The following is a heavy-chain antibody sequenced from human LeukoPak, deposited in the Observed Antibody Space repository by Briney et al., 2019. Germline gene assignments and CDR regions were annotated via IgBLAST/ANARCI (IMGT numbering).Heavy chain of an antibody. J-gene: IGHJ4*02. CDR2: IYPNSGGT. Sequence: GASVKVSCKASGYTFTGYHIHWVRQAPGQGLEWMGWIYPNSGGTKYAQKFQGRVTMTRDTSIGTAYMELSSLRSDDTAVYYCARYLGYGGGGYKPDYWGQGTLVTVSS. CDR3: ARYLGYGGGGYKPDY. V-gene: IGHV1-2*02. CDR1: GYTFTGYH. D-gene: IGHD2-15*01.